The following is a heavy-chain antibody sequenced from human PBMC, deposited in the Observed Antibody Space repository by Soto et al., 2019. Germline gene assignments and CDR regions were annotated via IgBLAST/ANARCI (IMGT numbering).Heavy chain of an antibody. Sequence: GESLKISCEASGYSFTNFWIGWVRQMPGKGPEWMGIIHPADSDTRYSPSYQGQVTISADKSIGTAYLQWSSLKGSDTDVYYCVRHTNGYNPRDYWGQGTLVAASS. D-gene: IGHD5-12*01. J-gene: IGHJ4*02. V-gene: IGHV5-51*01. CDR3: VRHTNGYNPRDY. CDR2: IHPADSDT. CDR1: GYSFTNFW.